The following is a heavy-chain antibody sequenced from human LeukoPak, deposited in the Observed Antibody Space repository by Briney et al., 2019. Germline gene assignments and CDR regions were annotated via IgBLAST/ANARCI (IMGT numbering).Heavy chain of an antibody. CDR1: GFIVSNYE. CDR2: IASDYTI. Sequence: GGSLRLSCTASGFIVSNYEMNWVRQAPGKGLEWISFIASDYTIFYADGVKGRFTLSRDNAKNSLYLQMNSLRAEDTAVYYCARVSVVTGGYDTSFDYWGQGTLVTVSS. J-gene: IGHJ4*02. CDR3: ARVSVVTGGYDTSFDY. D-gene: IGHD5-12*01. V-gene: IGHV3-69-1*01.